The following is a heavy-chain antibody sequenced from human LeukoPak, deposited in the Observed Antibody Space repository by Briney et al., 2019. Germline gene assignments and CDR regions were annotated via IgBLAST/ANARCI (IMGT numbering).Heavy chain of an antibody. D-gene: IGHD6-13*01. CDR3: ARGVYIAAAQYGY. Sequence: PSETLSLTCTVSGGSISSYYWSWIRQPPGKGLEWIGYIYYSGTTNYNPSLKSRVTISVDTSKNQFSLRLSSVTAADTAVYYCARGVYIAAAQYGYWGQGALVTVSS. J-gene: IGHJ4*02. V-gene: IGHV4-59*01. CDR1: GGSISSYY. CDR2: IYYSGTT.